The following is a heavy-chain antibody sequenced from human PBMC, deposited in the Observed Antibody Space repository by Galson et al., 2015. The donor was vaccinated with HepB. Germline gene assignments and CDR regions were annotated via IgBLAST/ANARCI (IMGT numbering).Heavy chain of an antibody. V-gene: IGHV1-46*01. CDR2: YNPDTGGT. Sequence: PGQGLEWMAVYNPDTGGTTYAQKFQGRVTLTTDMSTITVYMELSSLRSEDTAVYYCARDVGWGFDYWGQGTLLTVSS. CDR3: ARDVGWGFDY. D-gene: IGHD6-19*01. J-gene: IGHJ4*02.